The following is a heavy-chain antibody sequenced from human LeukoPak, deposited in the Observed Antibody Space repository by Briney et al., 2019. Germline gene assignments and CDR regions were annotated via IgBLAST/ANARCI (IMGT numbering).Heavy chain of an antibody. V-gene: IGHV3-30-3*01. D-gene: IGHD3-10*01. J-gene: IGHJ3*02. CDR3: ARDSSELLWFGDAFDI. CDR2: ISYDGNNK. Sequence: PGRSLRLSCAASGFTFRRYAVHWVRQAPGKGLEWVAVISYDGNNKYYADSVKGRFTISSDNSKNTLYLQMNSLRADDTAVYYCARDSSELLWFGDAFDIWGQGTMVTVSS. CDR1: GFTFRRYA.